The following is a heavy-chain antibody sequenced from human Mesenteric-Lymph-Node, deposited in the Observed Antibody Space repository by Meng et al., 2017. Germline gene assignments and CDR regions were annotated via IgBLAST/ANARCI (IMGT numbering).Heavy chain of an antibody. Sequence: QLQLQESGPGLVKPSETLSLTCTVSGGSISISSYYWGWIRQPPGKGLEWIGSIYYNGSTYYNPSLKSRVTISVDTSKNQFSLKLNSVTAADTAVYYCARRRYYYGSGSYHSYYFDYWGQGALVTVSS. CDR1: GGSISISSYY. D-gene: IGHD3-10*01. V-gene: IGHV4-39*01. CDR3: ARRRYYYGSGSYHSYYFDY. J-gene: IGHJ4*02. CDR2: IYYNGST.